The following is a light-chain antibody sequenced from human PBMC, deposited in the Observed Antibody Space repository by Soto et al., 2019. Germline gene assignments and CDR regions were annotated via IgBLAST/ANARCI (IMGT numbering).Light chain of an antibody. V-gene: IGKV3-15*01. CDR1: QSVSSN. CDR3: QQYNNWPPMYT. J-gene: IGKJ2*01. CDR2: GAS. Sequence: EIVMTQSPATLSVSPGERATLSCRASQSVSSNLAWYQQKPGQAPRLLIYGASTRATGIPARFGGSGSGTEFTLTISSLQSEDFAVYYCQQYNNWPPMYTFGQGT.